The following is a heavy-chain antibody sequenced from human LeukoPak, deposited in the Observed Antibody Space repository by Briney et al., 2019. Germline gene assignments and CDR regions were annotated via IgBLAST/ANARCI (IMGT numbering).Heavy chain of an antibody. CDR3: ANENYYGSGSYPDY. Sequence: GGSLRLSCAASGFTFSSYGMHWVRRAPGKGLEWVAVISHDGSNKYYADSVKGRFTISRDNSKNTLYLQMNSLRAEDTAVYYCANENYYGSGSYPDYWGQGALVTVSS. V-gene: IGHV3-30*18. CDR2: ISHDGSNK. CDR1: GFTFSSYG. D-gene: IGHD3-10*01. J-gene: IGHJ4*02.